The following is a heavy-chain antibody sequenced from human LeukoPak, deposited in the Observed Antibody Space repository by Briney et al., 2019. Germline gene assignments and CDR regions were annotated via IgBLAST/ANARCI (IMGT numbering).Heavy chain of an antibody. CDR2: ISSSSSYI. V-gene: IGHV3-21*01. J-gene: IGHJ5*02. CDR3: ARAKSSGWYDNWFDP. Sequence: PGGSLRLSCAASGFTFSSYSMNWARQAPGKGLEWVSSISSSSSYIYYADSVKGRFTISRDNAKNSLYLQMNSLRAEDTAVYYCARAKSSGWYDNWFDPWGQGTLVTVSS. CDR1: GFTFSSYS. D-gene: IGHD6-19*01.